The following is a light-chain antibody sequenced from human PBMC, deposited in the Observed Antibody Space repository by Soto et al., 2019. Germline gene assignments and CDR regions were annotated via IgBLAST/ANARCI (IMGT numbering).Light chain of an antibody. CDR2: DAS. V-gene: IGKV1-5*01. CDR3: QQYDTYPWT. CDR1: QSIVGW. Sequence: DIQMTQSPSTLSASVEDRVTITCRASQSIVGWLAWYQQKPGKSPNLLIYDASTLKSGVPSRFSGSGSGTEFTLTISSLRPDEFATYYCQQYDTYPWTFGQGTRLEIK. J-gene: IGKJ1*01.